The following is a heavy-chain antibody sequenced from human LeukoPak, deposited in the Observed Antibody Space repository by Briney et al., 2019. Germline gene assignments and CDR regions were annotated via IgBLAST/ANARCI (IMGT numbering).Heavy chain of an antibody. CDR2: ISSSSSYI. Sequence: GGSLRLSCVASGFTFSSYSVNWVRQAPGKGLEWVSCISSSSSYIYYADSVKGRFTISRDNAKNSLYLQMNSLRAEDTAVYYCARVGTAMVTIVAPYYMDVWGKGTTVTVSS. CDR1: GFTFSSYS. D-gene: IGHD5-18*01. V-gene: IGHV3-21*01. J-gene: IGHJ6*03. CDR3: ARVGTAMVTIVAPYYMDV.